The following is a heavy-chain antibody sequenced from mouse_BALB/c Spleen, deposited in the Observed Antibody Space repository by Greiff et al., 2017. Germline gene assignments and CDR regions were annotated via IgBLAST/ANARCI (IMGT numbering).Heavy chain of an antibody. CDR2: IWSGGST. D-gene: IGHD2-12*01. CDR3: ARRGDDDWFAY. Sequence: QVHLQQSGPGLVQPSQSLSITCPVSGFSLTSSGVHWVRQSPGKGLEWLGVIWSGGSTDYNAAFISRLSISKDNSKSQVFFKMNSLQANDTAIDYGARRGDDDWFAYWGQGTPRTVSS. J-gene: IGHJ2*01. V-gene: IGHV2-2*02. CDR1: GFSLTSSG.